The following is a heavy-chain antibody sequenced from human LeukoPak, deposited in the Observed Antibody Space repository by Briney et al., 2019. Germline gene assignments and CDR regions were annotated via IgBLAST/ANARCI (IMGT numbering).Heavy chain of an antibody. Sequence: VASVKVSCKASGYTFTGYYMHWVRQAPGQGLEWMGWINPNSGGTNYAQKFQGRVTMTRDTSISTAYMELSRLRSDDTDVYYCARRRVGLRYFDWPNDAFDIWGQGTMVTVSS. V-gene: IGHV1-2*02. CDR2: INPNSGGT. D-gene: IGHD3-9*01. CDR3: ARRRVGLRYFDWPNDAFDI. CDR1: GYTFTGYY. J-gene: IGHJ3*02.